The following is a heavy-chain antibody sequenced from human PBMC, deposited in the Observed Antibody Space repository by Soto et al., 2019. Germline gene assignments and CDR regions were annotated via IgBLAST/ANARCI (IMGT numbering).Heavy chain of an antibody. J-gene: IGHJ6*04. CDR2: ISWDGGST. D-gene: IGHD1-26*01. Sequence: GGSLRLSCAASGFTFDDYTMHWVRQAPGKGLEWVSLISWDGGSTYYADSVKGRFTISRDNSKNSLYLQMNSLRTEDTALYYCAKERYYRYYYYYGMDVGGKGPKVTVSS. CDR3: AKERYYRYYYYYGMDV. CDR1: GFTFDDYT. V-gene: IGHV3-43*01.